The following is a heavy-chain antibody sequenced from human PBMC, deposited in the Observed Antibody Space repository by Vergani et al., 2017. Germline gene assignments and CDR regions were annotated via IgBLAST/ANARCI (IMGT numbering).Heavy chain of an antibody. CDR1: GFTFNHYA. CDR3: AKANPRNSGYDYLYYYHAMDV. V-gene: IGHV3-23*01. D-gene: IGHD5-12*01. J-gene: IGHJ6*02. CDR2: ISGSGGST. Sequence: EVQLLESGGDLVQPGGSLRLSCAASGFTFNHYAMNWVRQAPGKALEWVPGISGSGGSTYYAGSVKGRFAISRDSSKNTLYLQMNSLTAGDTAIYYCAKANPRNSGYDYLYYYHAMDVWGQGTTVTVSS.